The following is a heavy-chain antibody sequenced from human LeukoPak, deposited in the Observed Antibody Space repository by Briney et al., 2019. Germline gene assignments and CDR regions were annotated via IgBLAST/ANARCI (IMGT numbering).Heavy chain of an antibody. J-gene: IGHJ4*02. CDR1: GYTFTSYG. Sequence: ASVKVSCKASGYTFTSYGISWVRQAPGQGLEWMGWISVYNGNTNYAQKLQGRVTMTTDTSTSTAYMELRSLTSDDTAVYYCARSHRTLKLLLPTDYWGQGTLVTVSS. CDR2: ISVYNGNT. V-gene: IGHV1-18*01. CDR3: ARSHRTLKLLLPTDY. D-gene: IGHD3-22*01.